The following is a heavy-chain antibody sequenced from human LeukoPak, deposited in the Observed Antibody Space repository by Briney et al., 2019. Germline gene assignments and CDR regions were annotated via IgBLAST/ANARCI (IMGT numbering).Heavy chain of an antibody. CDR2: VYYSGRT. Sequence: SETLSLTCSVSGGSMTSYYWTWIRQPPGKGLEWIGYVYYSGRTTYNPSLHSRFTISVDTSKSQCSLKVRSVTAADTAVYYCARFAGLSEHTSASDPWGQGTLVTVSS. J-gene: IGHJ5*02. D-gene: IGHD1/OR15-1a*01. CDR3: ARFAGLSEHTSASDP. V-gene: IGHV4-59*01. CDR1: GGSMTSYY.